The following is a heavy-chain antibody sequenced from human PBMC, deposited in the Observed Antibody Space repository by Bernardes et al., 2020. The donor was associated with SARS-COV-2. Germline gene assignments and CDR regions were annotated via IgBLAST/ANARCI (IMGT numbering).Heavy chain of an antibody. V-gene: IGHV4-59*01. CDR3: ARDTGLFFTGSFDS. Sequence: SQTLSRTCTVSGGSITSSYWSWIRQPPGQGLEWIGYVYHIGSTSYNPSLKSRVTISRDTSNTQFSLKLKSVTAADTALYFCARDTGLFFTGSFDSWGQGTLVTVSS. CDR2: VYHIGST. J-gene: IGHJ4*02. CDR1: GGSITSSY.